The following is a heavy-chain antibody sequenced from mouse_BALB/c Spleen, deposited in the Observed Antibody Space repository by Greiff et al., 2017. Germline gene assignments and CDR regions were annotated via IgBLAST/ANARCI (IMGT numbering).Heavy chain of an antibody. CDR2: ISSGSSTI. Sequence: EVHLVESGGGLVQPGGSRKLSCAASGFTFSSFGMHWVRQAPEKGLEWVAYISSGSSTIYYADTVKGRFTISSDNPKNTLFLQMTSLRSEDTTMYYCARGNWDDYAMDYWGQGASVTVSS. CDR3: ARGNWDDYAMDY. V-gene: IGHV5-17*02. D-gene: IGHD4-1*01. CDR1: GFTFSSFG. J-gene: IGHJ4*01.